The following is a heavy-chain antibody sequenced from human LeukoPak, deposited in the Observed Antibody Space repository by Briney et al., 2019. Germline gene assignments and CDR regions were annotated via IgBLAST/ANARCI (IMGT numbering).Heavy chain of an antibody. V-gene: IGHV1-46*01. CDR3: ARDQEGFDY. J-gene: IGHJ4*02. CDR2: IYPRDGST. Sequence: ASVKVSCKASGYTLTSNYIHWMRQAPGQGLEWMGMIYPRDGSTSYAQKFQGRVTVTRDTSTSTVHMELSGLRSEDTAVYYCARDQEGFDYWGQGTLVTVSS. CDR1: GYTLTSNY.